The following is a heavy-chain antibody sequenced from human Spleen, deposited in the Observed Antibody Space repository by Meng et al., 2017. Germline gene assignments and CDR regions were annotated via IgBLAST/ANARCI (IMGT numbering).Heavy chain of an antibody. V-gene: IGHV3-30*03. CDR2: ISYSGSTK. CDR3: SGHVDY. J-gene: IGHJ4*01. CDR1: GFTFSSYG. Sequence: QGELVGSGGGLVQPGRSLRLPCAASGFTFSSYGMHWVRQAPGKGLEWVAVISYSGSTKYYADSVKGRFTISRDDSKRMLFLQMNSLRTEDTAVYYCSGHVDYWGHGTLVTVSS.